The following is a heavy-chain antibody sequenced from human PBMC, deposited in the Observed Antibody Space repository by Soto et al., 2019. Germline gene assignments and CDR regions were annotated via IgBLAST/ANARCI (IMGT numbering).Heavy chain of an antibody. CDR3: SRDLADGSGPRENAFDI. V-gene: IGHV1-18*01. CDR2: ISAYNGNT. D-gene: IGHD3-10*01. J-gene: IGHJ3*02. Sequence: ASVKVSCKASGYTFTSYGISWVRQAPGQGLEWKGWISAYNGNTNYAKKLQGRVIMTTDTSTITSYMELRSLRSDDTAVFYCSRDLADGSGPRENAFDIWGQGTVVTVSS. CDR1: GYTFTSYG.